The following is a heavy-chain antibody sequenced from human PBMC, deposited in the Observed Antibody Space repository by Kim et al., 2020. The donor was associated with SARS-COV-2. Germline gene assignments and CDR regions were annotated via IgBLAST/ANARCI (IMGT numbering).Heavy chain of an antibody. Sequence: SETLSLTCTVSGGSISSSSYYWGWIRQPPGKGLEWIGSIYYSGSTYYNPSLKSRVTISVDTSKNQFSLKLSSVTAADTAVYYCARRGYSYGHFDYWGQGTLVTVSS. CDR3: ARRGYSYGHFDY. CDR2: IYYSGST. D-gene: IGHD5-18*01. CDR1: GGSISSSSYY. V-gene: IGHV4-39*01. J-gene: IGHJ4*02.